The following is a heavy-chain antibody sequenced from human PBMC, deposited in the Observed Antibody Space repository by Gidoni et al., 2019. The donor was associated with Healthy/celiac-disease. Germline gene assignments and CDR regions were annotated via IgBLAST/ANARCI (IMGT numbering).Heavy chain of an antibody. V-gene: IGHV4-38-2*02. Sequence: GQLQESGPGLVKPSETLSLTCTVPGYSISSGYYWGWIRQPPGKGLEWIGSIYHSGSTYYNPSLKSRVTISVDTSKNQFSLKLSSVTAADTAVYYCARGGAITMVVVGAFDIWGQGTMVTVSS. J-gene: IGHJ3*02. CDR3: ARGGAITMVVVGAFDI. CDR2: IYHSGST. D-gene: IGHD3-10*01. CDR1: GYSISSGYY.